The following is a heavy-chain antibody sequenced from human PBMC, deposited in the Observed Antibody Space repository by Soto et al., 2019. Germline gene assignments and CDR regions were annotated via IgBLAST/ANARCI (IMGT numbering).Heavy chain of an antibody. J-gene: IGHJ6*02. V-gene: IGHV3-21*01. CDR3: AREGGPSGYCSSTSCGYYLMDF. D-gene: IGHD2-2*01. Sequence: GGSLRLSCAASGFTFSSYSMNWVRQAPGKGLERVSSISSSSSYIYYADSVKGRFTISRDNAKNSLYLQMNSLRAEDTAVYYCAREGGPSGYCSSTSCGYYLMDFWGQGSTVTVSS. CDR1: GFTFSSYS. CDR2: ISSSSSYI.